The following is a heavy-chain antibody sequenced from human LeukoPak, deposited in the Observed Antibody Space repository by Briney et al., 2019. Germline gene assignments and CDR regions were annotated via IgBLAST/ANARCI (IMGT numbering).Heavy chain of an antibody. D-gene: IGHD3-3*01. CDR3: ARLANDFWSGYFDY. CDR2: IYPGDSDT. Sequence: GESLKISCKGSGYSFASYWIGWVRQMPGKGLEWMGVIYPGDSDTRYSPSFQGQVTISADKSISTAYLQWSSLKASDTAMYYCARLANDFWSGYFDYWGQGTLVTVSS. J-gene: IGHJ4*02. V-gene: IGHV5-51*01. CDR1: GYSFASYW.